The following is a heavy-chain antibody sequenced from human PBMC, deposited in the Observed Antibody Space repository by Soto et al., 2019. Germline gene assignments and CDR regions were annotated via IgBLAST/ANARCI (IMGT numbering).Heavy chain of an antibody. V-gene: IGHV4-39*01. CDR1: GDSIISSDFY. Sequence: SETLSLTCTVSGDSIISSDFYWGWVRQPPGKGLEWIGSIFYLGSSYYNPSLKSRVTMSVDTSKNQFSLRLRSVTAADTALYFCVGHSLALRKNNWFDPWGQGIMVTVSS. CDR2: IFYLGSS. CDR3: VGHSLALRKNNWFDP. J-gene: IGHJ5*02. D-gene: IGHD3-3*02.